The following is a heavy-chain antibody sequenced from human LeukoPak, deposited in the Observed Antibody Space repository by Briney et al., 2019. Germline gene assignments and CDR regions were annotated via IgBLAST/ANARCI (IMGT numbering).Heavy chain of an antibody. CDR3: ASVIMSSGYYYTFNY. V-gene: IGHV4-34*01. CDR2: INHSGST. CDR1: GGSFSGYY. D-gene: IGHD3-22*01. J-gene: IGHJ4*02. Sequence: PSETLSLTCAVYGGSFSGYYWSWIRQPPGKGLEWIGEINHSGSTNYNPSLKSRVTISVDTSKNQFSLKLSSVTAADTAVYYCASVIMSSGYYYTFNYWGQGTLVTVSS.